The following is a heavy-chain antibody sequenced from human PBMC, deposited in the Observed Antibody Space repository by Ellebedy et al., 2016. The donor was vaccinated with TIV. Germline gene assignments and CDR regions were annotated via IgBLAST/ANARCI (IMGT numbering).Heavy chain of an antibody. J-gene: IGHJ5*02. Sequence: AASVKVSCKASGYTFTSYYMHWVRQAPGQGLEWMVKINPSGGNTSYAQKFQGRVTMTRDTSTSTVYMELSSLRSEDTAVYFCAREGKYCSGGSCYFPFDPWGEGTLVTVSS. V-gene: IGHV1-46*01. CDR3: AREGKYCSGGSCYFPFDP. CDR2: INPSGGNT. CDR1: GYTFTSYY. D-gene: IGHD2-15*01.